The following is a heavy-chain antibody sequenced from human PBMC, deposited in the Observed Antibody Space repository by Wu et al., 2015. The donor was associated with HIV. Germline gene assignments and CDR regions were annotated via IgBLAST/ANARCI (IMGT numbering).Heavy chain of an antibody. CDR3: ASEYYYGSGSYFH. Sequence: QVQLVQSGAEVKKPGASVKVSCRASGYTFTNNDINWVRQAAGHGLEWMGWMNPKSGNKGLAQKFQGRVTMTRNISINTAYMELSSLRSEDTAVYYCASEYYYGSGSYFHWGQGTLVTVSS. D-gene: IGHD3-10*01. CDR1: GYTFTNND. J-gene: IGHJ4*02. V-gene: IGHV1-8*01. CDR2: MNPKSGNK.